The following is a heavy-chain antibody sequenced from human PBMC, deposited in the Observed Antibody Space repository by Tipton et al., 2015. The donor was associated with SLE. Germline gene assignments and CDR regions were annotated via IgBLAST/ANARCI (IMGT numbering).Heavy chain of an antibody. Sequence: QVQLVQSGAEVRKPGASVKVSCKASGYTFTTYGITWVRQAPGQGLEWMGWISTYNGNTNYAQKLQGRLTLTTDTSTNTAYMELRSLRSDDTAVYYCAKEGPGYYFDYWGQGTLVTVSS. CDR3: AKEGPGYYFDY. J-gene: IGHJ4*02. V-gene: IGHV1-18*01. CDR1: GYTFTTYG. CDR2: ISTYNGNT.